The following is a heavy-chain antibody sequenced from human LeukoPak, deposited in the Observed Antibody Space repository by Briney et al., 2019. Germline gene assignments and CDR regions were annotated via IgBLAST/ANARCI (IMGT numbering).Heavy chain of an antibody. J-gene: IGHJ6*03. CDR2: IYYSGST. CDR1: GGSISSYY. Sequence: PSETLSLTCTVSGGSISSYYWSWIRRPPGKGLEWIGYIYYSGSTNYNPSLKSRVTISVDTSKNQFSLKLSSVTAADTAVYYCARDRYYYDSSGYYASRYYYYYMDVWGKGTTVTVSS. V-gene: IGHV4-59*01. D-gene: IGHD3-22*01. CDR3: ARDRYYYDSSGYYASRYYYYYMDV.